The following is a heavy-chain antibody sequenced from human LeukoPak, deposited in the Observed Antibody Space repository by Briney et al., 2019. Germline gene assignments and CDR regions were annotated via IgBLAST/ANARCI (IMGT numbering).Heavy chain of an antibody. Sequence: GSSVKVSCKASGGTFSSYAISWVRQAPGQGLEWMGGIIPIFGTANYAQKFQGRVTITADESTSTAYMELSSLRSEDTAVYYCARGPSCWGTSCYFANYYYYGMDVWGQGTTVTVSS. J-gene: IGHJ6*02. CDR3: ARGPSCWGTSCYFANYYYYGMDV. CDR1: GGTFSSYA. CDR2: IIPIFGTA. D-gene: IGHD2-2*01. V-gene: IGHV1-69*01.